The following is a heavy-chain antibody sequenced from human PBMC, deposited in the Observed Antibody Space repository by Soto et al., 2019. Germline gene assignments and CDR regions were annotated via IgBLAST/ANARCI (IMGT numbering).Heavy chain of an antibody. J-gene: IGHJ5*02. CDR1: GGTFSSYA. CDR3: ARAGLAAAGTDGWFDP. Sequence: GASVKVSCKASGGTFSSYAISWVRQAPGQGLEWMGGIIPIFGTANYAQKFQGRVTITADESTSTAYMELSSLRSEDTAVYYCARAGLAAAGTDGWFDPWGQGTLVTVPQ. V-gene: IGHV1-69*13. CDR2: IIPIFGTA. D-gene: IGHD6-13*01.